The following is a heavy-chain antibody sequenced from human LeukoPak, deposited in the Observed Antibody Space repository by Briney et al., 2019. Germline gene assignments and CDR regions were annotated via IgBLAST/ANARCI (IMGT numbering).Heavy chain of an antibody. Sequence: GASVRVSCKPSGYTFSTYGISWVRQAPGQGLEWMGWISTYNGNTYYALKLQGRVTMTTDTSTSTAYMELRSLRSDDTAVYSCAREKTRLAAGDAFDIWGQGTMVTVSS. J-gene: IGHJ3*02. CDR1: GYTFSTYG. CDR2: ISTYNGNT. V-gene: IGHV1-18*01. CDR3: AREKTRLAAGDAFDI. D-gene: IGHD6-13*01.